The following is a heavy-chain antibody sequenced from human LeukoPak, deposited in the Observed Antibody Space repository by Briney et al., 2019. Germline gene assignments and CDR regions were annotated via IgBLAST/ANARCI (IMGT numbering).Heavy chain of an antibody. CDR1: VFTFSTYA. CDR2: ISGSGGST. D-gene: IGHD3-22*01. CDR3: AKDRSNQASGYYLHDY. Sequence: PGGSLRLSCAASVFTFSTYAMSWVRQAPGKGLEWVSAISGSGGSTYYAGSVKGRFTISRDNSKNTLYVQMNSQRAEDTALYYCAKDRSNQASGYYLHDYWGQGTLVTVSS. V-gene: IGHV3-23*01. J-gene: IGHJ4*02.